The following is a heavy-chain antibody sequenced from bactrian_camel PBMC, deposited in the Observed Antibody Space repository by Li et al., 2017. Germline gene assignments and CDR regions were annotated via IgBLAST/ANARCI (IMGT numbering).Heavy chain of an antibody. J-gene: IGHJ4*01. D-gene: IGHD1*01. CDR2: IDTDGSS. V-gene: IGHV3S53*01. CDR3: AIDRSPIWVGNRWRRSLNF. Sequence: QVQLVESGGGSVQAGGSLRLSCTVSGYSDCLAWFRQAPGKEREGVAYIDTDGSSSYADSVKGRFIISKDYAKRMLNLQMNSLKPEDTGLYYCAIDRSPIWVGNRWRRSLNFWGQGTQVTVS. CDR1: GYSDC.